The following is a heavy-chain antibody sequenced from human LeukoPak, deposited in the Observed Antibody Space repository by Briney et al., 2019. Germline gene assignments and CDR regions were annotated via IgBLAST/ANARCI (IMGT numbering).Heavy chain of an antibody. Sequence: GGSLRLSCEASGFTFTSYAMSWVRQAPGKGLEWVSVISEESGATTYYADSVKGRFTISRDNSKKTLYLQMNSLRPDDTAVYYCAKDIGQIESPFDYWGQGTLVTVSS. D-gene: IGHD5-24*01. CDR1: GFTFTSYA. J-gene: IGHJ4*02. CDR3: AKDIGQIESPFDY. CDR2: ISEESGATT. V-gene: IGHV3-23*01.